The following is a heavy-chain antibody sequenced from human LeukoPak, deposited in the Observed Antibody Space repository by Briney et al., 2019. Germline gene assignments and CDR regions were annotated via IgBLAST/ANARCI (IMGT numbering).Heavy chain of an antibody. V-gene: IGHV1-69*13. Sequence: SVTVSCKASGGTFSSYAISWVRQAPGQGLEWMGGIIPIFGTANYAQKFQGRVTITADESTSTAYMELSSLRSEDTAVYYCARDYYDFWSGYLWFDPWGQGTLVTVSS. D-gene: IGHD3-3*01. J-gene: IGHJ5*02. CDR2: IIPIFGTA. CDR1: GGTFSSYA. CDR3: ARDYYDFWSGYLWFDP.